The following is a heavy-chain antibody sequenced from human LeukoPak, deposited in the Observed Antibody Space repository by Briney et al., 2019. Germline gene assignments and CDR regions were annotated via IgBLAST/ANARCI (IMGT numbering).Heavy chain of an antibody. V-gene: IGHV3-64*04. D-gene: IGHD5-12*01. CDR2: ISSNGGST. CDR1: GFTFSSYA. Sequence: QPGGSLRLSCSASGFTFSSYAMYWVRQAPGKGLEYVSGISSNGGSTYYADSVKGRFTISRDNSKNTLYLQMNSLRAEDTAVYYCARVSYGYSGYWNWFDPWGQGTLVTVSS. CDR3: ARVSYGYSGYWNWFDP. J-gene: IGHJ5*02.